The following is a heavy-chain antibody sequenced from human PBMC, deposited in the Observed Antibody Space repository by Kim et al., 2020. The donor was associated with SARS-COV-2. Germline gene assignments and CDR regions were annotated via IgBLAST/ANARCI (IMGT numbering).Heavy chain of an antibody. CDR2: ISSSSSYI. CDR3: ARVLPTDSSGINWFDP. Sequence: GGSLRLSCAASGFTFSSYSMNWVRQAPGKGLEWVSSISSSSSYIYYADSVKGRFTISRDNAKNSLYLQMNSLRAEDTAVYYCARVLPTDSSGINWFDPWGQGTLVTVSS. CDR1: GFTFSSYS. J-gene: IGHJ5*02. V-gene: IGHV3-21*01. D-gene: IGHD3-22*01.